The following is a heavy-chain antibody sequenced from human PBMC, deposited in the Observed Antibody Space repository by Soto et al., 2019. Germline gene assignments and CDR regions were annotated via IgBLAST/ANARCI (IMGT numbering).Heavy chain of an antibody. CDR1: GGSFSGYY. CDR3: ARRTGQDYYYGMDV. J-gene: IGHJ6*02. CDR2: INHSGST. V-gene: IGHV4-34*01. Sequence: TLSLTCAVYGGSFSGYYWSWIRQPPGKGLEWIGEINHSGSTNYNPSLKSRVTISVDTSKNQFSLKLSSVTAADTAVYYCARRTGQDYYYGMDVWGQGTTVTVSS. D-gene: IGHD3-9*01.